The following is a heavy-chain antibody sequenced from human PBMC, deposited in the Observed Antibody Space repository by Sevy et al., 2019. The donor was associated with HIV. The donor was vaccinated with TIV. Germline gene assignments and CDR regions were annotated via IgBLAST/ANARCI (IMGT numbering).Heavy chain of an antibody. D-gene: IGHD1-1*01. CDR3: AGTELYYYYGMDV. J-gene: IGHJ6*02. Sequence: GGSLRLSCAASGFTFSSYWMSWVRQAPGKGLERVANIKQDGSEKYYVDSVKGRFTISRDNAKNSLYLQMNSLRAEDTAVYYCAGTELYYYYGMDVWGQGTTVTVSS. V-gene: IGHV3-7*01. CDR2: IKQDGSEK. CDR1: GFTFSSYW.